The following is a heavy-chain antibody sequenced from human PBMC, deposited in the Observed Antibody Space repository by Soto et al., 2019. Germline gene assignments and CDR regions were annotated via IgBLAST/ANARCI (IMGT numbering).Heavy chain of an antibody. CDR3: VHNNVVAYYGSGWFDP. CDR2: IYWDDDK. V-gene: IGHV2-5*02. Sequence: QITLKESGPTLVKPTRTLTLTCTFSGFSLSTNGVGVAWIRQPPGKALEWLALIYWDDDKRYSPSLKSRLTITKDTSKNQVVLTMTNMDPVDTGTYYCVHNNVVAYYGSGWFDPWGQGTLVTVSS. D-gene: IGHD3-10*01. J-gene: IGHJ5*02. CDR1: GFSLSTNGVG.